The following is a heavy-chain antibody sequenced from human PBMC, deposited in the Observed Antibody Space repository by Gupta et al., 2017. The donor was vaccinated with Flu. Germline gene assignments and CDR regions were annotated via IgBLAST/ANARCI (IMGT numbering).Heavy chain of an antibody. CDR1: GFPFSDHA. CDR2: ISATTGAI. Sequence: EVQRLESGGGLVQPGGSLRLSCTASGFPFSDHARAWVRRAPGKGLEWLSGISATTGAIYSADSVEGRFIISRDNSKNTLYLESNNLTAEXTXLYYCVXGREGAIYYYFDYWGQGSRVTVSS. D-gene: IGHD1-26*01. V-gene: IGHV3-23*01. J-gene: IGHJ4*02. CDR3: VXGREGAIYYYFDY.